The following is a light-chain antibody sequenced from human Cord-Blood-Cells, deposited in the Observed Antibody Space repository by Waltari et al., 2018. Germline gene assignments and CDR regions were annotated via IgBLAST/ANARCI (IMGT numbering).Light chain of an antibody. V-gene: IGKV4-1*01. CDR3: QQYYSTPIT. Sequence: DIVMTQSPDSLAVSLGERATINCKSSQSFLYSSNNKKYLAWYQQKPGQPPKLLIYWASTRESGVPDRFSGSGSGTDFTLTISSLQAEDVAVYYCQQYYSTPITFGQGTRLEIK. CDR2: WAS. J-gene: IGKJ5*01. CDR1: QSFLYSSNNKKY.